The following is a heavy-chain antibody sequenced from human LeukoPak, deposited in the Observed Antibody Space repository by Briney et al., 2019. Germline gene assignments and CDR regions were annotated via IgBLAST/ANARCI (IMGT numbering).Heavy chain of an antibody. J-gene: IGHJ3*02. CDR1: GGSISGAF. V-gene: IGHV4-4*08. Sequence: SETLSLTCTLPGGSISGAFWSWIPPPPGKGLEWMGSPYTRGSTKYNPSLKSRVTISVDTSKNQFSLKLRSVTAADTAVYYCARDRPGIAVAGDAFDIWGQGTVVTVSS. D-gene: IGHD6-19*01. CDR2: PYTRGST. CDR3: ARDRPGIAVAGDAFDI.